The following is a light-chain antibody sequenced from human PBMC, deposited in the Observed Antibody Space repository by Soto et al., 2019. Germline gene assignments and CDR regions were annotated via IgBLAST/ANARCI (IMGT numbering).Light chain of an antibody. CDR3: TSFSSYTSLNV. J-gene: IGLJ1*01. Sequence: QSVLTQPAPVSRSLGQSINISCTGTTRDIAGYNYISWYQQLPGKAPKLMIYQVTIRPSGISNRFSGSKSGNTASLTISGLQAEDEADYYCTSFSSYTSLNVFGTETKVAGL. CDR2: QVT. CDR1: TRDIAGYNY. V-gene: IGLV2-14*01.